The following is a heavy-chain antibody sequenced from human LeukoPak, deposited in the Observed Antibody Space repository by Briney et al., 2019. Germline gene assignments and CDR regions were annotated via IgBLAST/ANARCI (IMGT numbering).Heavy chain of an antibody. J-gene: IGHJ4*02. Sequence: GGSLRLSCAASGFTFSSYAMSWVRQAPGKGLEWVSGLSGSGSSTDYADSVKGRFTVSRDNSKNTLFLQMNSLRAEDTAIYYCAKERDYGPADYWGQGTLVTVSS. CDR3: AKERDYGPADY. CDR1: GFTFSSYA. V-gene: IGHV3-23*01. CDR2: LSGSGSST. D-gene: IGHD4/OR15-4a*01.